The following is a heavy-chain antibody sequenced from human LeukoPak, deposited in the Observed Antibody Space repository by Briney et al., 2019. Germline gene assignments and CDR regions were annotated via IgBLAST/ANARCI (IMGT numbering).Heavy chain of an antibody. D-gene: IGHD6-13*01. Sequence: GGSLRLSCAASGFTFSSYAMTWVRQAPGKGLEWVSDISGSGGSTYYADSVKGRFSISRDNSKNTLNLQMNSLRVEGTAVYYCAKDRGYTSTWHDYWGQGTLVTVSS. J-gene: IGHJ4*02. CDR3: AKDRGYTSTWHDY. CDR2: ISGSGGST. CDR1: GFTFSSYA. V-gene: IGHV3-23*01.